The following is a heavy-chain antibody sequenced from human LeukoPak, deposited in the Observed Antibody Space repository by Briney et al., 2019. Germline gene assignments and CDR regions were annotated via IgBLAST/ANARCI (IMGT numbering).Heavy chain of an antibody. CDR3: ARHYDFWSGYYDY. CDR2: IYYSGST. Sequence: PSETLSLTSTVSGGSISSSSYYWGWIRQPPGKGLEWIGSIYYSGSTYYNPSLKSRVTISVDTSKNQFSLKLSSVTAADTAVYCCARHYDFWSGYYDYWGQGTLVTVSS. J-gene: IGHJ4*02. CDR1: GGSISSSSYY. V-gene: IGHV4-39*01. D-gene: IGHD3-3*01.